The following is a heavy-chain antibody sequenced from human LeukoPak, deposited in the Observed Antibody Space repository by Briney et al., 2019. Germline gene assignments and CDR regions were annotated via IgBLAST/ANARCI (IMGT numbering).Heavy chain of an antibody. Sequence: GGSLRLSCAASGFTFSSYAMSWVRQAPGKGLEWVSAICGSGGSTYYADSVKGRFTISRDNSKNTLYLQMNSLRAEDTAVYYCAKAGFLEWFPTNYYFDYWGQGTLVTVSS. J-gene: IGHJ4*02. CDR2: ICGSGGST. V-gene: IGHV3-23*01. CDR1: GFTFSSYA. D-gene: IGHD3-3*01. CDR3: AKAGFLEWFPTNYYFDY.